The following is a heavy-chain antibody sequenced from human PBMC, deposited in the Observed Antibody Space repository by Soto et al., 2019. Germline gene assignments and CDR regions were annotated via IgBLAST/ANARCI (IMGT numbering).Heavy chain of an antibody. V-gene: IGHV4-4*02. D-gene: IGHD6-13*01. CDR1: GGPITSRNW. J-gene: IGHJ5*02. CDR3: ARDTRPAAGINWFDP. Sequence: QVQLQESGPGLVKPSGPRPPTCPASGGPITSRNWWSWFRQPPGKGREWIGEIYHSGSTNYNPSLKSRVTISVDKSKNQFSLKLSSVTAADTAVYYCARDTRPAAGINWFDPWGQGTLVTVSS. CDR2: IYHSGST.